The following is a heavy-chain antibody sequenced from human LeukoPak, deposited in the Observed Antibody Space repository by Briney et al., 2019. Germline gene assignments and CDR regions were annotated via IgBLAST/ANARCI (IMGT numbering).Heavy chain of an antibody. J-gene: IGHJ3*02. CDR1: GGSISSSSYY. V-gene: IGHV4-39*01. D-gene: IGHD6-19*01. Sequence: SETLSLTCTVSGGSISSSSYYWGWIRQPPGKGLGWIGSIYYSGSTYYNPSLKSRVTISVDTSKNQFSLKLSSVTAADTAVYYCARQGIAVAGSTTVVTPGGGAFDIWGQGTMVTVSS. CDR2: IYYSGST. CDR3: ARQGIAVAGSTTVVTPGGGAFDI.